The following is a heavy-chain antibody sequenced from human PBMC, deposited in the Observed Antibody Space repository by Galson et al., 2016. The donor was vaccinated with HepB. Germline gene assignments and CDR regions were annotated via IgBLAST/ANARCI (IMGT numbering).Heavy chain of an antibody. J-gene: IGHJ6*02. V-gene: IGHV3-23*01. D-gene: IGHD1-1*01. CDR1: GFTFSSYA. Sequence: SLRLSCAASGFTFSSYAMSWVRQAPGKGLEWVSAMSGNGGTTYYADSVKGRFTILRDNSKNTVYLQVNSLRAEDTAVYFCAKQSPGRTGVPPYYYYYYGIDVWGPGTTVTGSS. CDR3: AKQSPGRTGVPPYYYYYYGIDV. CDR2: MSGNGGTT.